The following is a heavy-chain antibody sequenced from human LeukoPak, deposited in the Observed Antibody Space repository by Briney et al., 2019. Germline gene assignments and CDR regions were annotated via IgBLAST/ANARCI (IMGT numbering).Heavy chain of an antibody. D-gene: IGHD3-22*01. J-gene: IGHJ4*02. CDR2: INPSGGST. CDR3: ARDDYDDRSGYQHSTRNDY. V-gene: IGHV1-46*01. Sequence: GASVKVSCKASGYTFTSYYMHWVRQAPGQGLEWMGIINPSGGSTNYAQKFQGRVTMTRDTSTSTVYMELSSLRSEDTAVYYCARDDYDDRSGYQHSTRNDYWGQGTLVTVCS. CDR1: GYTFTSYY.